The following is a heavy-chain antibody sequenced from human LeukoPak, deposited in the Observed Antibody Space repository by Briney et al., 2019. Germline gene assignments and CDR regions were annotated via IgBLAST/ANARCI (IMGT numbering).Heavy chain of an antibody. V-gene: IGHV3-20*04. CDR2: INWNGGST. Sequence: GGSLRLSCAASGFTFDYGMSWVRQAPGKGLEWVSGINWNGGSTGYADSVKGRFTIFRDNAKNSLYLQMNSLRAEDTALYYCARDLAVGAFDYWGQGTLVTVSS. CDR1: GFTFDYG. CDR3: ARDLAVGAFDY. D-gene: IGHD1-26*01. J-gene: IGHJ4*02.